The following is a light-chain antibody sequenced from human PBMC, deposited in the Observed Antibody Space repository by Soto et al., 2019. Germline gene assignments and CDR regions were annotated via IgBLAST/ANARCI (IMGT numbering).Light chain of an antibody. V-gene: IGKV3-15*01. CDR3: QQRSNWPSIT. CDR1: QGIGDT. CDR2: DTS. Sequence: EVVMMQSPATLSVSPGEGATVSCRASQGIGDTLAWYQHKPGQTPRLLIYDTSTRATGVPTRFSGSRSGAEFTLTINSLQSEDFAVYHCQQRSNWPSITFGQGTRLEIK. J-gene: IGKJ5*01.